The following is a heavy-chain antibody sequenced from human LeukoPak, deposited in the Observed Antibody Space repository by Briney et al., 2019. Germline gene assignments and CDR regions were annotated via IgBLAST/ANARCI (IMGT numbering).Heavy chain of an antibody. CDR1: GVSIRSYY. V-gene: IGHV4-4*07. CDR2: IYTSETT. Sequence: SETLSLTCTVSGVSIRSYYWSWLRQPAGKGLEWIGRIYTSETTNYNPSLKSRVPMSVATPKNQFSLKLTSVTAADTAVYYGARDRPAIAAAGKWFDPWGQGTLVTVFS. CDR3: ARDRPAIAAAGKWFDP. D-gene: IGHD6-13*01. J-gene: IGHJ5*02.